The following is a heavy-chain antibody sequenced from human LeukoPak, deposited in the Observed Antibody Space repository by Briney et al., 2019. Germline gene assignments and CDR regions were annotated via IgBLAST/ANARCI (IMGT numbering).Heavy chain of an antibody. CDR2: ILYDAST. Sequence: PSETLTLTCTASGCSVSSYYWTWIRQPPGKGLEWIGYILYDASTKYNPSLTPRITISVHTSKNRVSLRFRSVTAAETAMNDCARIHPSQSGFSDYWGQGTLVTVTS. D-gene: IGHD5-12*01. CDR3: ARIHPSQSGFSDY. J-gene: IGHJ4*02. CDR1: GCSVSSYY. V-gene: IGHV4-59*08.